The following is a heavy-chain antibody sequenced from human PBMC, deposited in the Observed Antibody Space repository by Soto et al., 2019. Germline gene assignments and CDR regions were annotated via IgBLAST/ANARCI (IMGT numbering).Heavy chain of an antibody. CDR2: ISANDVGT. Sequence: EVQLLESGGGVVQPGGSLRLSCEASGFTLRNYAMTWIRQAPGKGLEWVSLISANDVGTYYAESVKTRFTISTDQSRNTAYLQMDRLRADDTAIYYCAKAKNDYNWDNRPPFDYWGQGTLVTVSS. CDR1: GFTLRNYA. J-gene: IGHJ4*02. CDR3: AKAKNDYNWDNRPPFDY. V-gene: IGHV3-23*01. D-gene: IGHD1-20*01.